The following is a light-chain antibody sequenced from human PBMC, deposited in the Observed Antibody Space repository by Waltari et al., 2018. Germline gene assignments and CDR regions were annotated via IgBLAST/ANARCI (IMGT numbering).Light chain of an antibody. Sequence: EIVMTQSPATLSVSPGERATLSCRASQSVTSSHLAWYQQKPGQPPRLLIYGVSTRATGIPARFSGSGSGTEFTLTISSLQSEDFAVYYCQQYNNWPLTFGEGPRWRSN. CDR2: GVS. J-gene: IGKJ4*01. V-gene: IGKV3-15*01. CDR3: QQYNNWPLT. CDR1: QSVTSSH.